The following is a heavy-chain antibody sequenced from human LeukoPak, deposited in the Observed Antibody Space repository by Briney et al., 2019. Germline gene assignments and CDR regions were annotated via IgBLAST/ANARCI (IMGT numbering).Heavy chain of an antibody. CDR3: ARGSSSWYEGYYFDS. Sequence: GSLRLSCAASGFTFSDYYMSWIRQPPGKGLEWIGYIYYSGSTNYNPSLKSRVTISVDTSKNQFSLKLSSVTAADTAVYYCARGSSSWYEGYYFDSWGQGTLVTVSS. J-gene: IGHJ4*02. V-gene: IGHV4-59*01. CDR1: GFTFSDYY. D-gene: IGHD6-13*01. CDR2: IYYSGST.